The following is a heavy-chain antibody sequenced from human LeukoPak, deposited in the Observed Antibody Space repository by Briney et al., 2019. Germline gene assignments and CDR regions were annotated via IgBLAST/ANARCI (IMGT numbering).Heavy chain of an antibody. V-gene: IGHV1-2*04. CDR1: GYTFTGYY. CDR2: INPNSGGT. Sequence: ASVKVSCKASGYTFTGYYMHWVRQAPGQGLEWMGWINPNSGGTNYAQKFKGWVTLTRDTSINTTYMELSRLASDVTAVYFCARGTPGSYLGYWGQGTLVTVSS. D-gene: IGHD3-16*02. CDR3: ARGTPGSYLGY. J-gene: IGHJ4*02.